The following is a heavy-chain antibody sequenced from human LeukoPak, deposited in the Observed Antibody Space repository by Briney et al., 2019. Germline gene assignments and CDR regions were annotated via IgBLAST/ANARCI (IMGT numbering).Heavy chain of an antibody. J-gene: IGHJ4*02. CDR3: ATYYDSSGYLGY. CDR2: ISGSGVTT. CDR1: GFTFSSYA. D-gene: IGHD3-22*01. Sequence: GGSLRLSCVASGFTFSSYAMGWVRQAPGKGLEWVSAISGSGVTTHYAGSVKGRFSISRDNSKNTLYLQMNSLRAEDTAVYYCATYYDSSGYLGYWGQGTLVTVSS. V-gene: IGHV3-23*01.